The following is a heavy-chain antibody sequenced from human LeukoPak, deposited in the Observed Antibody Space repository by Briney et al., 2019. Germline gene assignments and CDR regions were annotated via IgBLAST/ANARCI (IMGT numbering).Heavy chain of an antibody. J-gene: IGHJ5*02. CDR3: ARSYPSYCSSTSCPNNWFDP. V-gene: IGHV3-21*01. Sequence: GGSLRLSCAASGFTFSSYSMNWVRQAPGKGLEWVSSISSSSSYIYYADSVKGRCTISRDNAKNSLYLQMNSLRAEDTAVYYCARSYPSYCSSTSCPNNWFDPWGQGTLVTVSS. CDR1: GFTFSSYS. D-gene: IGHD2-2*01. CDR2: ISSSSSYI.